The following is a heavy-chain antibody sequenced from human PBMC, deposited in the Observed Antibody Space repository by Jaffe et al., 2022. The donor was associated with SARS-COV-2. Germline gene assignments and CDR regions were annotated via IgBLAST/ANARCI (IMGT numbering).Heavy chain of an antibody. CDR1: GFTFSSYG. CDR3: AKDNGWMVASLYYFDY. D-gene: IGHD5-12*01. CDR2: ISYDGSNK. Sequence: QVQLVESGGGVVQPGRSLRLSCAASGFTFSSYGMHWVRQAPGKGLEWVAVISYDGSNKYYADSVKGRFTISRDNSKNTLYLQMNSLRAEDTAVYYCAKDNGWMVASLYYFDYWGQGTLVTVSS. V-gene: IGHV3-30*18. J-gene: IGHJ4*02.